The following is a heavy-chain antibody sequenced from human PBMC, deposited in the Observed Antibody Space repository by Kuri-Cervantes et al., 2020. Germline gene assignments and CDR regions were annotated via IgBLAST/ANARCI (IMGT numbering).Heavy chain of an antibody. CDR3: ARGEGAGWYSDY. CDR1: GGSMSPYY. CDR2: IYYSGST. Sequence: SETLSLTCSVSGGSMSPYYWSWIRQPAGKGLEWIGYIYYSGSTNYNPSLKSRVTISVDTSKNQFSLKLSSVTAADTAVYYCARGEGAGWYSDYWGQGTLVTVSS. J-gene: IGHJ4*02. D-gene: IGHD2-15*01. V-gene: IGHV4-59*01.